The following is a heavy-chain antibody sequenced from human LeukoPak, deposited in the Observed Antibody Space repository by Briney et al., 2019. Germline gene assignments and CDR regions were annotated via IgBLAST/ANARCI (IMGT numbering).Heavy chain of an antibody. CDR3: ARRMPSGTVDN. D-gene: IGHD2-15*01. Sequence: PSETLSLTCTVSGGSIRSYYWSWIRQPPGKGLEWIGYIYYTGSTNYNPSLRSRVSISIDTSKNQFSLKLSSVTAADTAVYYCARRMPSGTVDNWGQGTLVTVSS. V-gene: IGHV4-59*01. CDR1: GGSIRSYY. CDR2: IYYTGST. J-gene: IGHJ4*02.